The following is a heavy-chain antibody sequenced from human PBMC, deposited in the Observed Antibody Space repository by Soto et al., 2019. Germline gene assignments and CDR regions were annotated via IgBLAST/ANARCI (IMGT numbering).Heavy chain of an antibody. Sequence: SVKVSCKASGGTFSSYAISWVRQAPGQPLEWMGGIIPIFGTANYAQKFQGRVTITADESTSTAYMELSSLRSEDTAVYYCARDQWVVAATRISCYYYHGMDVWGQGTTVTVSS. CDR2: IIPIFGTA. CDR3: ARDQWVVAATRISCYYYHGMDV. V-gene: IGHV1-69*13. CDR1: GGTFSSYA. D-gene: IGHD2-15*01. J-gene: IGHJ6*02.